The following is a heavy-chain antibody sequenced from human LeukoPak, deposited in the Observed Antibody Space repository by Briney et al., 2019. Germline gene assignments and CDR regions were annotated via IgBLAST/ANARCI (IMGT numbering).Heavy chain of an antibody. V-gene: IGHV4-30-4*08. CDR1: GGSISSGDYY. CDR3: ARGARFAVAADY. J-gene: IGHJ4*02. Sequence: SQTLSLTCTVSGGSISSGDYYWSWIRQPPGKGLEWIGEINHSGSTNYNPSLKSRVTISVDTSENQFSLKLSSVTAADTAVYYCARGARFAVAADYWGQGTLVTVSS. CDR2: INHSGST. D-gene: IGHD6-19*01.